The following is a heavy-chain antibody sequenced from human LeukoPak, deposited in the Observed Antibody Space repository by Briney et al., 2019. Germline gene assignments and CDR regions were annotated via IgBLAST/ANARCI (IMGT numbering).Heavy chain of an antibody. CDR1: GGTFSSYA. J-gene: IGHJ4*02. Sequence: SVKVSCKASGGTFSSYAISWVRQAPGQGLEWMGGIIPIFGTANYAQKFQGRVTITADESTSTAYMGLSSLRSEDTAVYYCARGHGDYLYYFDYWGQGTLVTVSS. V-gene: IGHV1-69*13. CDR3: ARGHGDYLYYFDY. CDR2: IIPIFGTA. D-gene: IGHD4-17*01.